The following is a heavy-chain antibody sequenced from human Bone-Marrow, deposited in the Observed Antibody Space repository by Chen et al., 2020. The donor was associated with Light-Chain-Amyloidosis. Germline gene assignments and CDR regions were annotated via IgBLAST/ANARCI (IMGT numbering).Heavy chain of an antibody. D-gene: IGHD5-12*01. V-gene: IGHV5-51*01. CDR1: GYTFPNYW. Sequence: EVQLEQSGPEVKKPGESLKISCKGSGYTFPNYWIGWVRQMPGKGLEWMGVIYPDDSDARYSPSFAGQVPISADKSITTAYLQWRSQKASDTAMYYCARRRDGYNFDYWGQGTLVTVSS. CDR3: ARRRDGYNFDY. J-gene: IGHJ4*02. CDR2: IYPDDSDA.